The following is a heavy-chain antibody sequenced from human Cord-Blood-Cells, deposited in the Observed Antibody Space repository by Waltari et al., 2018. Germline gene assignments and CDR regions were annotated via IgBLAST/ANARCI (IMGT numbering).Heavy chain of an antibody. CDR3: AKDLESAARGAFDI. D-gene: IGHD6-6*01. Sequence: QVQLVESGGGVVQPGRSLRLSCAASGFTFSSYGMHWVRQAPGKGLEWVAVISYDGSNKYYADSVKGRFTISRDNSKNTLYLQMNSLRAEYTAVYYCAKDLESAARGAFDIWGQGTMVTVSS. CDR1: GFTFSSYG. CDR2: ISYDGSNK. V-gene: IGHV3-30*18. J-gene: IGHJ3*02.